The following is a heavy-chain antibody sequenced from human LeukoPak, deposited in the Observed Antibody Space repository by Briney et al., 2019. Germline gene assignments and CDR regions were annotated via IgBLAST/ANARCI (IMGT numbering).Heavy chain of an antibody. CDR1: GYSISSGYY. D-gene: IGHD1-14*01. J-gene: IGHJ6*03. CDR2: IYHSGST. CDR3: ARLYINYYMDV. Sequence: SETLSLTCAVSGYSISSGYYGGWIRQPPGKGRGWIGSIYHSGSTYYNPSLKSRVTISVDTSKNQFSLKLSSVTAADTAVYYCARLYINYYMDVWGKGTTVTVSS. V-gene: IGHV4-38-2*01.